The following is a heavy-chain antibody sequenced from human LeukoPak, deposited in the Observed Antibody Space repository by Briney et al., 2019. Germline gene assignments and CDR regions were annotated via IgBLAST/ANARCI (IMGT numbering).Heavy chain of an antibody. CDR1: GYIFTGYY. V-gene: IGHV1-2*02. J-gene: IGHJ3*02. CDR2: INPNSGGT. Sequence: ASVKVSCKASGYIFTGYYMHWVRQAPGQGLEWMGWINPNSGGTNYAQKFQGRVTMTRDTSISTAYMELSRLRSDDTAVYYCARLCRYCSYAFDIWGQGTMVTVSS. D-gene: IGHD2-15*01. CDR3: ARLCRYCSYAFDI.